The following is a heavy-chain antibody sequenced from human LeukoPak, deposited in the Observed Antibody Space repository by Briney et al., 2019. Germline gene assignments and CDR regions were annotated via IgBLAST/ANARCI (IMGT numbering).Heavy chain of an antibody. CDR2: IYYSGST. V-gene: IGHV4-39*01. CDR3: ARRHRGYSYGYGDY. D-gene: IGHD5-18*01. Sequence: SETLSXXXXXSXXSISSSSYYWGWIRQPPGKGLEWIGSIYYSGSTYYNPSLKSRVTISVDTSKNQFSLKLSSVTAADTAVYYCARRHRGYSYGYGDYWGQGTLVTVSS. J-gene: IGHJ4*02. CDR1: XXSISSSSYY.